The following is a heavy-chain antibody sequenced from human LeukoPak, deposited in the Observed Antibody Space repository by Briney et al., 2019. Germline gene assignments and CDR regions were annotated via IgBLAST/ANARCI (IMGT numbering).Heavy chain of an antibody. D-gene: IGHD3-22*01. J-gene: IGHJ4*02. CDR3: VRELPPVVQYYFDY. CDR1: GFTFSDYG. V-gene: IGHV3-33*01. Sequence: PGGSLRLSCAASGFTFSDYGMHWVRQAPGKGLEWVAVIWYDGSNKYYADSVKGRFTISRDNSRNTLYLQMNSLRAEDTAVYYCVRELPPVVQYYFDYWGPGNLVTVSS. CDR2: IWYDGSNK.